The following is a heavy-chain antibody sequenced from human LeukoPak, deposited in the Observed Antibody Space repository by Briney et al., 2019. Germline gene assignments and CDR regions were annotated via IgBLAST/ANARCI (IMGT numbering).Heavy chain of an antibody. CDR2: IYYSGST. CDR1: GGSISSGDYY. CDR3: ARDLYCYDSSGYRSNWFDP. J-gene: IGHJ5*02. D-gene: IGHD3-22*01. Sequence: SETLSLTCTVSGGSISSGDYYWSWIRQPPGKGLEWIGYIYYSGSTYYNPSLKSRVTISVDTSKNQFSLKLSSVTAADTAVYYCARDLYCYDSSGYRSNWFDPWGQGTLVTVSS. V-gene: IGHV4-30-4*01.